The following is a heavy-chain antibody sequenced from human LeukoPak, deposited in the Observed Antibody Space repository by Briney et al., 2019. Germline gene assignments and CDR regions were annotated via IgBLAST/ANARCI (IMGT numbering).Heavy chain of an antibody. D-gene: IGHD6-13*01. CDR3: TTQITAAGTLDY. CDR2: ITSKTDGGTT. CDR1: GFTFSNAW. Sequence: PGGSLRLSCVASGFTFSNAWMSWVRQAPGKGLEWVGRITSKTDGGTTDYAAPVKGRFSISRDDSKNTLYLQTNSLKTEDTAVYYCTTQITAAGTLDYWGQGTLVTVSS. V-gene: IGHV3-15*05. J-gene: IGHJ4*02.